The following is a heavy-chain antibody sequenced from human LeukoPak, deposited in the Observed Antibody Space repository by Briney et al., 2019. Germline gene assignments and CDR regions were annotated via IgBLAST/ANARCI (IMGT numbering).Heavy chain of an antibody. CDR3: ARDIRYEGSGWYYGYD. D-gene: IGHD3-22*01. J-gene: IGHJ1*01. CDR2: IIPILGIA. CDR1: GYTCISYS. Sequence: SVRSLCQAPGYTCISYSFWWERQAPGQGLEWMGRIIPILGIANYAQKFQGRVTITADKSTSTAYMELSSLRSEDTAVYYCARDIRYEGSGWYYGYDWGASAVVTVCS. V-gene: IGHV1-69*04.